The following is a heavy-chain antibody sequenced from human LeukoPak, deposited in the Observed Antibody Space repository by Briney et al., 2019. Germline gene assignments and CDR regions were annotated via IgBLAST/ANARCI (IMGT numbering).Heavy chain of an antibody. V-gene: IGHV3-74*01. J-gene: IGHJ4*02. D-gene: IGHD4-17*01. CDR1: GFTFSTYW. CDR3: VGFNYGDYSGDY. Sequence: GGSLRLSCAASGFTFSTYWMHWVRQAPGKGLVWVSRINSDGSITSYADSVKGRFTISRDNAKKTLYLQMNSLRAEDTAVYYCVGFNYGDYSGDYWGQGTLVTVSS. CDR2: INSDGSIT.